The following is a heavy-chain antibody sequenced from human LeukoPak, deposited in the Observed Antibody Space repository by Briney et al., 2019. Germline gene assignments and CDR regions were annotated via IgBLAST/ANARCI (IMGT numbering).Heavy chain of an antibody. J-gene: IGHJ4*02. CDR2: ISAYNGAT. CDR3: ARDPSGETTEFDY. CDR1: GYTFSSYG. D-gene: IGHD1-7*01. V-gene: IGHV1-18*01. Sequence: ASVKVSCKASGYTFSSYGFSWVRQAPGQGLEWMGWISAYNGATNYAQNLQGRVTMTTDTSTRTAYMELRSLTSDDTAVYYCARDPSGETTEFDYWGQRTLVTVSS.